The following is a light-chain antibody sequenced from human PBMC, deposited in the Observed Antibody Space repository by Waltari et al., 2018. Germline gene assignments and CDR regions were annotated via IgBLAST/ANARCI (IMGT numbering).Light chain of an antibody. CDR3: SSYTSSSTLV. CDR2: EVS. CDR1: SSDGGGYNY. J-gene: IGLJ2*01. Sequence: QSALTQPASVSGSPGQSITISCTGTSSDGGGYNYVPWYPQPPCKAPKLMIYEVSNRPSGVSNRFSGSKSGNTASLTISGLQAEDEADYYCSSYTSSSTLVFGGGTKLTVL. V-gene: IGLV2-14*01.